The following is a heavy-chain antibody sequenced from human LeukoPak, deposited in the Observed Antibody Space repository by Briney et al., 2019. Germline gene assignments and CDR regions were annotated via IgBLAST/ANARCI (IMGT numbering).Heavy chain of an antibody. Sequence: SETLSLTCTVSGGSISRYYWSLIRQPARKGLEWIGGIFSSGSTNYNPPLKKRVAIVLDTSKNQFSPKLSSFTAADTALDYCCRDGGGTWEILEEAFDIWGQETMVTVSS. CDR3: CRDGGGTWEILEEAFDI. D-gene: IGHD1-1*01. CDR1: GGSISRYY. J-gene: IGHJ3*02. CDR2: IFSSGST. V-gene: IGHV4-4*07.